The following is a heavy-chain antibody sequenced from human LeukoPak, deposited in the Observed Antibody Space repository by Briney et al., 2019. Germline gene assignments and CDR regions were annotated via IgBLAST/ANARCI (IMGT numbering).Heavy chain of an antibody. CDR3: ANSLGYIAV. J-gene: IGHJ4*02. CDR2: IRYHGSNQ. D-gene: IGHD5-18*01. CDR1: GFTFSSYG. V-gene: IGHV3-30*02. Sequence: PGGSLRLSCAASGFTFSSYGKHWVRQAPGKGLERVVFIRYHGSNQYYADSVKGRFTISRDNSKNTLYLQMNSLRAEDTAVYYSANSLGYIAVWGQGTLVTVSS.